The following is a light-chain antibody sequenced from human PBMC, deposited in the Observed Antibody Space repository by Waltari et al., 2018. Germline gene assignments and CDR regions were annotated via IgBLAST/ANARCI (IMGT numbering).Light chain of an antibody. J-gene: IGKJ4*01. V-gene: IGKV1-39*01. CDR1: QSISSY. CDR2: ASS. Sequence: DIQMTQSPSSLSASVGDRVTITCRASQSISSYLNWYQPKPGQAPKLLIYASSHLQSGVPSRFSGSGSGTDFTLTISSLQPEDFATYYCQQSYSTPPDTFGGGTKVEIK. CDR3: QQSYSTPPDT.